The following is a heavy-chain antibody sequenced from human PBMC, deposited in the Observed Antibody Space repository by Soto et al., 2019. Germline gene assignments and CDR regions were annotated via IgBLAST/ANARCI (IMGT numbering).Heavy chain of an antibody. CDR3: ARAAAYCLDS. CDR2: IYHSGRT. V-gene: IGHV4-4*02. J-gene: IGHJ4*02. Sequence: QVQLQESGPGLVKPSETLPLTCAVSGGSISNGNWWSWVRQPPGKGLGWIGEIYHSGRTNYNPSLKSRVSISVDTSKNQFSLKLTSVTAADTAIYYCARAAAYCLDSWGQGTLVTVAS. CDR1: GGSISNGNW. D-gene: IGHD6-25*01.